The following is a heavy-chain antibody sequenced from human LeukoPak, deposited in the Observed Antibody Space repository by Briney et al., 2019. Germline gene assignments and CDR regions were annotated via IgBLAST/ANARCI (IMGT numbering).Heavy chain of an antibody. CDR1: GDSICSNY. V-gene: IGHV4-4*07. CDR2: IYPSGS. Sequence: SETLSLTCTVSGDSICSNYWSWIRQPAGKGLEWIGRIYPSGSNYNPSLKSRVTISVDKSNNQFSLKLISVTAADTAMYYCAKSSGSYRPWGQGTLVTVSS. D-gene: IGHD1-26*01. J-gene: IGHJ5*02. CDR3: AKSSGSYRP.